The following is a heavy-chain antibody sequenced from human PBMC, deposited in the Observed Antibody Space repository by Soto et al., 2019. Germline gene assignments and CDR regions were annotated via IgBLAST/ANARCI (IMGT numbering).Heavy chain of an antibody. CDR2: INHIGST. V-gene: IGHV4-34*01. CDR3: ARSLVVVTLYGMDV. CDR1: GGSFSGYY. Sequence: SETLSLTCAVYGGSFSGYYWSWIRQPPGKGLEWIGEINHIGSTNYNPSLKSRVTISVDTSKNQFSLKLSSVTAADTAVYYCARSLVVVTLYGMDVWGQGTTVTVSS. J-gene: IGHJ6*02. D-gene: IGHD2-21*02.